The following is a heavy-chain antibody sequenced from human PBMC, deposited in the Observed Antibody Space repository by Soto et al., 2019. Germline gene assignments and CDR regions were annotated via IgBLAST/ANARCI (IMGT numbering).Heavy chain of an antibody. CDR3: ARAFWAVAGTRYFDY. CDR2: MSGSGGIT. Sequence: GGSLRLSCAASGFMFSSFAMSWVRQAPGKGLEWVSVMSGSGGITYYADSVKGRFTISRDNSKNTLYLRMNSLRAEDTALYYCARAFWAVAGTRYFDYWGQGTLVTVSS. V-gene: IGHV3-23*01. CDR1: GFMFSSFA. D-gene: IGHD6-19*01. J-gene: IGHJ4*02.